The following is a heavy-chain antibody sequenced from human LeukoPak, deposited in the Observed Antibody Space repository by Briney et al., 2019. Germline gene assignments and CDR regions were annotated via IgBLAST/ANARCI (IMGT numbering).Heavy chain of an antibody. CDR2: IWYDGSNK. J-gene: IGHJ4*02. CDR3: ARDLTQLALFDY. D-gene: IGHD6-13*01. V-gene: IGHV3-33*01. Sequence: GRSLRLPCAASGFTFSNYGMHWVRQAPGKGLEWVAVIWYDGSNKYYADSVKGRFTLSRDNSKNTLFLQMNSLRPEDTAVYFCARDLTQLALFDYWGQGTLVTVSS. CDR1: GFTFSNYG.